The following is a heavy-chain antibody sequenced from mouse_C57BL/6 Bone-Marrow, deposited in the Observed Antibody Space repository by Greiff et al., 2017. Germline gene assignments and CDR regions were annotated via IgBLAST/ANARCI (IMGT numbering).Heavy chain of an antibody. D-gene: IGHD1-1*02. CDR3: ARLELAGGSGGWYGDV. Sequence: VKLVESGPELVKPGASVKLSCKASGYTFTSYDIHWVKQRPGQGLEWIGWIYPRDGSTKYNEKFKGKATLTVDTSSSTAYMELHSLTSEDSAVYFCARLELAGGSGGWYGDVGGRGTTVMVSA. V-gene: IGHV1-85*01. CDR2: IYPRDGST. J-gene: IGHJ1*03. CDR1: GYTFTSYD.